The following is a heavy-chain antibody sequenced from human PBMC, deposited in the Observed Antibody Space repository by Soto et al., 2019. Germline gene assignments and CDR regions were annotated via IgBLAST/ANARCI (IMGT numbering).Heavy chain of an antibody. Sequence: EVQLLESGGGLVQPGGSLRLSCAASGFTFSSYTMSWVRQGPGKGLEWVSGISSSGGSTVYADSVKGGFTISRDNFKNARYLQMISLRAEDTAVYYCAKGWGDYWGQGTPVTGSS. CDR1: GFTFSSYT. V-gene: IGHV3-23*01. D-gene: IGHD7-27*01. CDR3: AKGWGDY. J-gene: IGHJ4*02. CDR2: ISSSGGST.